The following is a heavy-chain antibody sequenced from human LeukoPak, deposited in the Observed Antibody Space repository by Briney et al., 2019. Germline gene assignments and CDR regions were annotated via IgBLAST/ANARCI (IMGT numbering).Heavy chain of an antibody. Sequence: GGSLRLSCAASGFTFSNAWMSWVRQAPGKGLEWVGRIKSKTDGGTTDYAAPVKGRFTISRGDSKNTLYLQMNSLKTEDTAVYYCTTDYGITMIVDGAFDIWGQGTMVTVSS. CDR2: IKSKTDGGTT. D-gene: IGHD3-22*01. CDR1: GFTFSNAW. CDR3: TTDYGITMIVDGAFDI. J-gene: IGHJ3*02. V-gene: IGHV3-15*01.